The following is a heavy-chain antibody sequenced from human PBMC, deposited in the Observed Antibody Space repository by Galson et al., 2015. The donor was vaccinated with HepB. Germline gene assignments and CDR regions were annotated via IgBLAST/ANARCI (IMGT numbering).Heavy chain of an antibody. V-gene: IGHV3-11*01. J-gene: IGHJ5*02. CDR2: ISSSGSTI. CDR3: ARTPRDYSSGWYWFDP. D-gene: IGHD6-19*01. Sequence: SLRLSCAASGFTFSDYYMSWIRQAPGKGLEWVSYISSSGSTIYYADSVKGRFTISRDNAKNSLYLQMNSLRAEDTAVYYCARTPRDYSSGWYWFDPWGQGTLVTVSS. CDR1: GFTFSDYY.